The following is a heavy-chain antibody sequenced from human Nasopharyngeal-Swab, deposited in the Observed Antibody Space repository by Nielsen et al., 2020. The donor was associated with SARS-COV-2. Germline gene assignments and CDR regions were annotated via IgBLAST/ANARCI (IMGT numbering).Heavy chain of an antibody. CDR3: ARRVVSPEFYFDY. Sequence: RQAPGKGLKWIGNIDDSGTTFYSPSLKTRVTLSVDTSQNQFSLNLISVTAADTAVYYCARRVVSPEFYFDYWGQGTLVTVSP. D-gene: IGHD2-2*01. V-gene: IGHV4-39*01. J-gene: IGHJ4*02. CDR2: IDDSGTT.